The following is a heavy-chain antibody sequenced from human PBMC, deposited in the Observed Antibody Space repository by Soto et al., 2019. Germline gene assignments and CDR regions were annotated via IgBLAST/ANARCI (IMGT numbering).Heavy chain of an antibody. V-gene: IGHV3-23*01. CDR3: AKGSSGDDLRHYYYYGMDV. CDR1: GFTFSSYA. D-gene: IGHD5-12*01. J-gene: IGHJ6*01. Sequence: EVQLLESGGGLVQPGGSLRLSCAASGFTFSSYAMSWVRQAPGKGLEWVSAISGSGGSTYYADSVKGRFTISRDNSKNTRYLQMTSRRADATAVYSCAKGSSGDDLRHYYYYGMDVWGQGTTVTVSS. CDR2: ISGSGGST.